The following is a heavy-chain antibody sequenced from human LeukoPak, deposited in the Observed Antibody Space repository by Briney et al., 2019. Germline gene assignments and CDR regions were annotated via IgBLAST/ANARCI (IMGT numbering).Heavy chain of an antibody. J-gene: IGHJ6*03. Sequence: GASVKVSCKASGYTFTGYYMHWVRQAPGQGLEWMGWINPNSGGTNYAQKFQGRVTMTRDTSISTDYMELSRLRSDDTAVYYCARVSYSYGYYYMDVWGKGTTVTVSS. CDR3: ARVSYSYGYYYMDV. CDR1: GYTFTGYY. CDR2: INPNSGGT. V-gene: IGHV1-2*02. D-gene: IGHD5-18*01.